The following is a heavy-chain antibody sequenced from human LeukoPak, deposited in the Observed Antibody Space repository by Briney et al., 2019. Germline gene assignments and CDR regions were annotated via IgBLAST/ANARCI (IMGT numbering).Heavy chain of an antibody. CDR3: ARDWRGNSGYDIGL. V-gene: IGHV3-30-3*01. CDR1: GFTFSSYA. Sequence: GRSLRLSRAASGFTFSSYAMHWVRQAPGKGLGWVAVISYDGSNKYYADSVKGRFTISRDNSKNTLYLQMNSLRAEDTAVYYCARDWRGNSGYDIGLWGQGTLVTVSS. D-gene: IGHD5-12*01. J-gene: IGHJ4*02. CDR2: ISYDGSNK.